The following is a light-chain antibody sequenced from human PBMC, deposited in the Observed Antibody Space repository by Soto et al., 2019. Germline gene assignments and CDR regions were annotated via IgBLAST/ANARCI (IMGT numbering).Light chain of an antibody. Sequence: IVMTQSPATLSVSPGERATLSCRASQTIDNKLAWYQQRPGQAPRLLIYGASIRATGIPARFSGSGSGREFTLTISGLQSEDFGVYYWQQYKDWRTFGQGTNVDIK. CDR3: QQYKDWRT. V-gene: IGKV3-15*01. CDR1: QTIDNK. CDR2: GAS. J-gene: IGKJ1*01.